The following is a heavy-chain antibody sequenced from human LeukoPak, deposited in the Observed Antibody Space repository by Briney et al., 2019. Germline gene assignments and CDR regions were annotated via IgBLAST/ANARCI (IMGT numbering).Heavy chain of an antibody. J-gene: IGHJ4*02. V-gene: IGHV3-74*01. CDR3: ARDMTGPLDY. CDR1: GFTFSSYW. D-gene: IGHD1-20*01. CDR2: INVDGGTT. Sequence: PGGSLRLSYEASGFTFSSYWMHWVRQAPGKGLVWISRINVDGGTTDYADSVRGRFTISRDNAKNTLYLQMNNLRAEDTAVYYCARDMTGPLDYWGQGTLVTASS.